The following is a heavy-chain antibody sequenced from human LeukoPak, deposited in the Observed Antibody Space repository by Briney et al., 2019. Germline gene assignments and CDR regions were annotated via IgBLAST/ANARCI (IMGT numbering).Heavy chain of an antibody. CDR2: IYTSGGT. CDR3: ARDNQFGVRITGYNWFDP. V-gene: IGHV4-4*07. CDR1: GGSISSYY. D-gene: IGHD1-14*01. J-gene: IGHJ5*02. Sequence: PSETLSLTCTVSGGSISSYYWSWVRQLAGEGLEWIGRIYTSGGTKYNPSLKSRVTMSVDTSKNQFSLKLTSVTAADTAIYYCARDNQFGVRITGYNWFDPWGQGTLVTVSS.